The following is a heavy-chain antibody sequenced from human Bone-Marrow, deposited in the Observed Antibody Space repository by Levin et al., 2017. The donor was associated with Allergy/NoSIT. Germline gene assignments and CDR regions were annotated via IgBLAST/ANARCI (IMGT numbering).Heavy chain of an antibody. CDR3: ARDAGWLQHDY. Sequence: GESLKISCAAPGFTFSNYWMAWVRQAPGKGLEWVANIKEDGSEKYYVDSVKGRFTLSRDNAKNSLFLQMSSLRAEDTAVYYCARDAGWLQHDYWGQGTLVTVSS. CDR2: IKEDGSEK. V-gene: IGHV3-7*01. CDR1: GFTFSNYW. D-gene: IGHD6-19*01. J-gene: IGHJ4*02.